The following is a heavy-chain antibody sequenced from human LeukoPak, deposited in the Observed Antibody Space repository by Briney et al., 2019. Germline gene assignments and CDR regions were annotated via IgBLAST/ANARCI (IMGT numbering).Heavy chain of an antibody. D-gene: IGHD5-12*01. CDR1: GGSVSGYY. J-gene: IGHJ4*02. Sequence: PSETLSLTCGVYGGSVSGYYWNWIRQPPGKGLEWIGEINHSGSTSYNPSLKSRVTISLDTSKNQFSLKLSSVTAADTAVYYCARGGGFEVATRDFDYWGQGTLVTVSS. CDR2: INHSGST. V-gene: IGHV4-34*01. CDR3: ARGGGFEVATRDFDY.